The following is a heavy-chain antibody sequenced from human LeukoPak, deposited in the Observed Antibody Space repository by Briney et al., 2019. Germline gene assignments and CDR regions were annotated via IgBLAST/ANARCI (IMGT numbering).Heavy chain of an antibody. Sequence: GGSLRLSCAASGFTFSSYAMSWVRQAPGKGLEWVSAISGSGGSTYYADSVKGRFTISRDNSKNTLYLQMNSLRAEDTAVYYCAKTYRDGYNPTSAYWGQGTLVTVSS. J-gene: IGHJ4*02. CDR3: AKTYRDGYNPTSAY. CDR2: ISGSGGST. D-gene: IGHD5-24*01. V-gene: IGHV3-23*01. CDR1: GFTFSSYA.